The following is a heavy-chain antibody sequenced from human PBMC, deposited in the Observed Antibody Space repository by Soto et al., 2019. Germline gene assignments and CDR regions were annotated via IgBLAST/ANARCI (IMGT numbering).Heavy chain of an antibody. CDR1: GFTFSGYG. Sequence: QVQLVESGGGVVQPGRSLRLSCVASGFTFSGYGMHWIRQAPGKAPEWVALISSDGSSTLYADSVKGRFSISRDNSRDPLYLQLNNLRPDDTAVFSCARGAYRYFDYWGQGTLVTVSS. J-gene: IGHJ4*02. V-gene: IGHV3-30*03. CDR3: ARGAYRYFDY. CDR2: ISSDGSST. D-gene: IGHD4-4*01.